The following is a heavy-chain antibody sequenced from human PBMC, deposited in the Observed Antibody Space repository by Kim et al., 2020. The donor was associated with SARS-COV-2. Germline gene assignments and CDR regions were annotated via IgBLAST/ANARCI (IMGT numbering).Heavy chain of an antibody. CDR1: GGSISSSSYY. Sequence: SETLSLTCTVSGGSISSSSYYWGWIRQPPGKGLEWIGSIYYSGSTYYNPSLKSRVTISVDTSKNQFSLKLSSVTAADTAVYYCARHGVSSGWYYFDYWGQGTLVTVSS. J-gene: IGHJ4*02. D-gene: IGHD6-19*01. CDR2: IYYSGST. V-gene: IGHV4-39*01. CDR3: ARHGVSSGWYYFDY.